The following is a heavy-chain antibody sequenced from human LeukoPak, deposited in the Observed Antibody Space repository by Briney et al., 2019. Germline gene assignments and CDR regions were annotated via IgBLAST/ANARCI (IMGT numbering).Heavy chain of an antibody. CDR2: ISGSGGST. V-gene: IGHV3-23*01. CDR3: AKGSSSSGGY. J-gene: IGHJ4*02. Sequence: GGSLRLSCAVCEFTFSSYSMRWVRQAPGKGLEWVSAISGSGGSTYYAVSVKGRFTISRDNSKNTLYLQMNSPRAEDTAVYYCAKGSSSSGGYWGQGTLVTVSS. CDR1: EFTFSSYS. D-gene: IGHD6-6*01.